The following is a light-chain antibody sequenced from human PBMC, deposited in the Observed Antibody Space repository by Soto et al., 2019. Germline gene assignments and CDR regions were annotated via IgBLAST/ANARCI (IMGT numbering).Light chain of an antibody. J-gene: IGKJ5*01. CDR2: GTS. Sequence: EVVLTQSPATLSLSPGERATLSCRASQSVSSTYLAWYQQQPGQAPRLLMSGTSNRATGTPDRFSGSGSGTDFTLTISRLEPEDFAVYYCQQYGSSPPITFGQGTRLEIK. CDR1: QSVSSTY. CDR3: QQYGSSPPIT. V-gene: IGKV3-20*01.